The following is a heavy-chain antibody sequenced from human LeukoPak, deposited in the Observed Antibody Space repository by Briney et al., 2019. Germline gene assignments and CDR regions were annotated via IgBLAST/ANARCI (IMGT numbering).Heavy chain of an antibody. V-gene: IGHV3-30-3*01. CDR3: ARDGLGPFDY. Sequence: GRSLRLSCAASGFTFSSYAMHWVRQAPGKGLEWVAVISYDGSNKYYADSVKGRFTISRDNSKNTLYLQMNSLRAEDTAVYYCARDGLGPFDYWGQGTLVTVSS. CDR2: ISYDGSNK. J-gene: IGHJ4*02. CDR1: GFTFSSYA. D-gene: IGHD3-22*01.